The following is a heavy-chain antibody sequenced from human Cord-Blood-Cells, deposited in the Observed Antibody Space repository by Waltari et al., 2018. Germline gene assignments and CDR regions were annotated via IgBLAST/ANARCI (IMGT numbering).Heavy chain of an antibody. V-gene: IGHV3-72*01. CDR1: GFTFSAHY. Sequence: EVQLVESGGGLVQPGGSLRLLCAPSGFTFSAHYIGWARQATGRGREWVGRTRNKANSYTPAYAASVKGRFTISKDESKHSLYLQMNSLKTEDTAVYYCARVGWDYWGKGTLVTVSS. J-gene: IGHJ4*02. CDR2: TRNKANSYTP. CDR3: ARVGWDY.